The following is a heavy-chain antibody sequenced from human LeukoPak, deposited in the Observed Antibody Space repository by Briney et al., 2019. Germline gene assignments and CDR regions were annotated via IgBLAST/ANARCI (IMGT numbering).Heavy chain of an antibody. D-gene: IGHD2-21*02. Sequence: GSLRLSCAASAFTFSRYAMNWVRQAPGKGLEWVSTISGSGGGTFYADSVKGRFTISRDNSKNTLYLQMNGLRAEDTAVYYCAKPFHYGGDSLSPFDIWGQGTMVIVSS. J-gene: IGHJ3*02. CDR3: AKPFHYGGDSLSPFDI. CDR2: ISGSGGGT. CDR1: AFTFSRYA. V-gene: IGHV3-23*01.